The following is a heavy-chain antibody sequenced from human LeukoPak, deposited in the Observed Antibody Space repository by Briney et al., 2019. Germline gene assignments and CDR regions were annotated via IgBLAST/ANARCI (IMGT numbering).Heavy chain of an antibody. J-gene: IGHJ4*02. CDR3: ARVSDDEHGGNSGAIYFES. CDR1: GYSIMSTFY. CDR2: VYHSGST. Sequence: SETLSLTCTVSGYSIMSTFYWGWIRQSPGKGLEWIGNVYHSGSTYSDPSLRSRVTISVDTSKNQFSLKLSSVTAADTAVYYCARVSDDEHGGNSGAIYFESWGQGTVVTVSS. D-gene: IGHD4-23*01. V-gene: IGHV4-38-2*02.